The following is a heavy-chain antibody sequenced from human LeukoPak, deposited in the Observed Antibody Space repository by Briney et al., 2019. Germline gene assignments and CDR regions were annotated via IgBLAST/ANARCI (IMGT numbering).Heavy chain of an antibody. J-gene: IGHJ6*02. CDR1: GFTFSAYA. CDR2: IGGDNKP. CDR3: ARDLHSYVAMDV. V-gene: IGHV3-23*01. Sequence: PGGWLSLSCEASGFTFSAYAMTWVRPAPGKGLAWVSSIGGDNKPHDSETVNGRFAISRDNSKSMLFLQLNSLRAEDTALYYCARDLHSYVAMDVWGQGTTVTVSS. D-gene: IGHD3-10*02.